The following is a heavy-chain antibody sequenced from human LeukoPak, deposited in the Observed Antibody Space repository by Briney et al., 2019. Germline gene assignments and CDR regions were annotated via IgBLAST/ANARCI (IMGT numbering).Heavy chain of an antibody. Sequence: SETLSLTCTVSGGSVRSYSWSWIRQPAGQGLERIGRIFTSGTTNYNPSLKSRVTMSVDTSKNQFSLNLSSMTAADTALYYCARGYEGYYYYYGLDVWGQGTLVSVSS. J-gene: IGHJ6*02. D-gene: IGHD1-1*01. V-gene: IGHV4-4*07. CDR3: ARGYEGYYYYYGLDV. CDR1: GGSVRSYS. CDR2: IFTSGTT.